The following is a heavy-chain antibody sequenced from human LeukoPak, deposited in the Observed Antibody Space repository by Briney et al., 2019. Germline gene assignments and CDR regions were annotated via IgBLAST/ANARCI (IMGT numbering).Heavy chain of an antibody. CDR2: INPSGGGI. Sequence: ASVKVSCKASGYTFTNYYIHWVRQAPGQGLEWMGIINPSGGGITYAQKFQGRLTITSDMSTTTFYMELSSLGSEDTAVYYCARNIGTAVLDFWGQGTLVSVAS. CDR3: ARNIGTAVLDF. D-gene: IGHD5-12*01. J-gene: IGHJ4*02. V-gene: IGHV1-46*01. CDR1: GYTFTNYY.